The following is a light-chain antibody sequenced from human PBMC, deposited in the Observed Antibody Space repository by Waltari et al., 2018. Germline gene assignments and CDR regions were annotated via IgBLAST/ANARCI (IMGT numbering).Light chain of an antibody. V-gene: IGLV2-14*03. CDR3: SSYTSSSTLWV. CDR2: DVS. J-gene: IGLJ3*02. Sequence: QSALTQPASVSGSPGQSITISCTGTSRDVGCYNYVSWYQQHPGKAPKLMIYDVSNRPSGVSNRFSGSKSGNTASLTISGLQAEDEADYYCSSYTSSSTLWVFGGGTKLTVL. CDR1: SRDVGCYNY.